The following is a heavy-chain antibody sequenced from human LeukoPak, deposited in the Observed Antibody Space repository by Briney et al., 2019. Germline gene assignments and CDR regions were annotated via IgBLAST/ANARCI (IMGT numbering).Heavy chain of an antibody. Sequence: PGGSLRLSCVASGLAFSSYSMHWVRQAPGKGLEWVAVISYDGSNKYYADSVKGRFTISRDNSKNTLYLQMNSLRAEDTAVYYCARAAGYFDYWGQGTLVTVSS. CDR2: ISYDGSNK. CDR1: GLAFSSYS. D-gene: IGHD6-25*01. J-gene: IGHJ4*02. CDR3: ARAAGYFDY. V-gene: IGHV3-30*04.